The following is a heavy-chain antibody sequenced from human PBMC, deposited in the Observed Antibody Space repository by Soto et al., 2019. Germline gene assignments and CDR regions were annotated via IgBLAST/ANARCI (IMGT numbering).Heavy chain of an antibody. J-gene: IGHJ1*01. Sequence: ASVKVSCKASGYTFTSYTIHWVRQAPGQRPEWMGCISAGSGNTKYSQNFQGRVTITRDTSATTAYMELSSLRAEDTAVYYCARDRVESGYPEYFQHWGQGTLVTVSS. D-gene: IGHD3-22*01. CDR1: GYTFTSYT. CDR3: ARDRVESGYPEYFQH. CDR2: ISAGSGNT. V-gene: IGHV1-3*01.